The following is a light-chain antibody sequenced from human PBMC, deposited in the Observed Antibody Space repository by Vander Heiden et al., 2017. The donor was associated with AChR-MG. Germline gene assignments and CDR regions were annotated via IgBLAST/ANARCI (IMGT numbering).Light chain of an antibody. J-gene: IGKJ1*01. V-gene: IGKV3-20*01. CDR3: QQYGSSPET. CDR2: GAS. CDR1: QSVSSSD. Sequence: LFTHSRGTLSWSPGERATLSGGASQSVSSSDLAWYQQKPGQAPRLLIYGASSRATGIPDRFSGSGSGTDFTLTISRLEPEDFAVYYCQQYGSSPETFGQGTKVEIK.